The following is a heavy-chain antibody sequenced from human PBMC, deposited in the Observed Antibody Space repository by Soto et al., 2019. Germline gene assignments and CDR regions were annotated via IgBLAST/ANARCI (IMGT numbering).Heavy chain of an antibody. V-gene: IGHV1-46*03. D-gene: IGHD3-22*01. Sequence: VASVKVSCKASGYTFTSYYMHWVRQAPGQGLEWMGIINPSGGSTSYAQKFQGRVTMTRDTSTSTVYMELSSLRSEDTAVYYCARAPCPHSSGYYYYYYGMDVWGQGTTVTVSS. J-gene: IGHJ6*02. CDR1: GYTFTSYY. CDR3: ARAPCPHSSGYYYYYYGMDV. CDR2: INPSGGST.